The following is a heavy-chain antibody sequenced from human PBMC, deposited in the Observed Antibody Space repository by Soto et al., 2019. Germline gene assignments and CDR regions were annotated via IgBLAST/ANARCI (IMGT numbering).Heavy chain of an antibody. Sequence: GASVKVSCKASGGTFSSYAISWVRQAPGQGLEWMGGIIPIFGTANYAQKFQGRVTITADESTSTAYVELSSLRSEDTAVYYCATNNRIAAALYEPYSSGVLLVRSPYGMDVWGQGTTVTVSS. CDR1: GGTFSSYA. CDR3: ATNNRIAAALYEPYSSGVLLVRSPYGMDV. V-gene: IGHV1-69*13. J-gene: IGHJ6*02. CDR2: IIPIFGTA. D-gene: IGHD6-13*01.